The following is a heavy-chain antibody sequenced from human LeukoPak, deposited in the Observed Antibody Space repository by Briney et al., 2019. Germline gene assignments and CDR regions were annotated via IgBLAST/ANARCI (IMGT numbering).Heavy chain of an antibody. CDR2: ISHSGSTT. D-gene: IGHD2-15*01. Sequence: GGSLRLSCAASGFTFSSYGMSWVRQAPGKGLEWVSAISHSGSTTYYADSVKGRFTISRDNSKNTLYLQMNSLRAEDTAVYYCAKAPPPYCSGGSCFDAFDIWGQGTMVTVSS. CDR3: AKAPPPYCSGGSCFDAFDI. V-gene: IGHV3-23*01. CDR1: GFTFSSYG. J-gene: IGHJ3*02.